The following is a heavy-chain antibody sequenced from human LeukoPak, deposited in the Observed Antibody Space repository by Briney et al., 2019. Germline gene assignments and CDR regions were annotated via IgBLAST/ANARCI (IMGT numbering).Heavy chain of an antibody. J-gene: IGHJ6*02. CDR1: GFALSSHW. CDR2: VNRDGSET. CDR3: ARNNGMDV. V-gene: IGHV3-7*03. Sequence: GGSLRLSCAASGFALSSHWMTWVRQVPGRGPEWVANVNRDGSETYYLDSVKGRFTITKDNAKNSLYLQMNSLRAEDTALYHCARNNGMDVWGQGTTVIV.